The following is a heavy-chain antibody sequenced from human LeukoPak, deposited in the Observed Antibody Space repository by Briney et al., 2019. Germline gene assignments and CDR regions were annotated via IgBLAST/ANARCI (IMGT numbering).Heavy chain of an antibody. V-gene: IGHV1-2*02. Sequence: ASVKVPCKASGYTFTGYYMHWVRQAPGQGLEWMGWINPNSGGTNYAQKFQGRVTMTRDTSISTAYMELSRLRSDDTAVYYCARDLGRITIFGVVDYYYYYYGMDVWGQGTTVTVSS. CDR2: INPNSGGT. D-gene: IGHD3-3*01. CDR1: GYTFTGYY. J-gene: IGHJ6*02. CDR3: ARDLGRITIFGVVDYYYYYYGMDV.